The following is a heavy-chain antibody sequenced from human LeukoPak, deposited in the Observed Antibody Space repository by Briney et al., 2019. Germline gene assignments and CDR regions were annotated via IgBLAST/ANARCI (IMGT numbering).Heavy chain of an antibody. CDR2: IYYSGST. J-gene: IGHJ6*03. CDR3: ARLGSSSGYYYYYMDV. V-gene: IGHV4-59*08. CDR1: GGSISSYY. Sequence: SETLSLTCTVSGGSISSYYWSWIRQPPGKGLEWIGYIYYSGSTNYNPTLKSRVTISVDTYTNQFSLKLSSVTAADTAVYYCARLGSSSGYYYYYMDVWGKGTTVTVSS. D-gene: IGHD6-6*01.